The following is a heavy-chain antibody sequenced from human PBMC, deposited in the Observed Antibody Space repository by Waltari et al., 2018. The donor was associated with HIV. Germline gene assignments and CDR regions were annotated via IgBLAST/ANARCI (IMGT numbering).Heavy chain of an antibody. V-gene: IGHV3-7*01. J-gene: IGHJ6*02. CDR1: GFTFSSDW. CDR2: IKYDGSEK. Sequence: EGSGFTFSSDWMSWVRQAPGKGLEWVANIKYDGSEKYYVGSVQGRFSISRDNANNSVYLQMNSLRVDDTAVYYCAREGSGRTSWFDPYYYYYGLDVWGQGTSVIVAS. D-gene: IGHD2-2*01. CDR3: AREGSGRTSWFDPYYYYYGLDV.